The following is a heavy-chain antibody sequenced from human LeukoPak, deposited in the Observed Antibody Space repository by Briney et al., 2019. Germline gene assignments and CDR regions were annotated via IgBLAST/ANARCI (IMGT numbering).Heavy chain of an antibody. Sequence: GGSLRLSCAASGITFDDYGMSWVRRAPGKGLEWVSGIDWNGGSTGYADSVKGRFTISRDNAKNSLYLQMNSLRAEDTALYYCARGDYADGGWLFDYYYYMDVWGKGTTVTVSS. D-gene: IGHD4-17*01. CDR2: IDWNGGST. J-gene: IGHJ6*03. CDR1: GITFDDYG. V-gene: IGHV3-20*04. CDR3: ARGDYADGGWLFDYYYYMDV.